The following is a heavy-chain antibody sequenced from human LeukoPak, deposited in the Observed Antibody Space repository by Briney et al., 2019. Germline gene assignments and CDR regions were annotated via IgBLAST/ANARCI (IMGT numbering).Heavy chain of an antibody. J-gene: IGHJ4*02. Sequence: GGSLRLSCAASGFTFDDYAMHWVRQAPGKGLEWVSGISWNSGSIGYADSVKGRFTISRDNAKNPLYLQMNSLRAKDLALYYCAKADVDTAMAPYYFDYWGQGTLVTVSS. D-gene: IGHD5-18*01. CDR1: GFTFDDYA. CDR2: ISWNSGSI. V-gene: IGHV3-9*03. CDR3: AKADVDTAMAPYYFDY.